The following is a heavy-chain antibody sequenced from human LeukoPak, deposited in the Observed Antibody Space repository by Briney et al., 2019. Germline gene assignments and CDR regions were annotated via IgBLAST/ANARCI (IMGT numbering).Heavy chain of an antibody. D-gene: IGHD2-15*01. CDR1: GFTFSSYG. J-gene: IGHJ6*03. CDR3: ARVGGSYYYYYMDV. V-gene: IGHV3-48*01. CDR2: ISSSSSTI. Sequence: GGSLRLSCAASGFTFSSYGMNWVRQAPGKGLEWVSYISSSSSTIYYADSVKGRFTISRDNAKNSLYLQMNSLRAEDTAVYYCARVGGSYYYYYMDVWGKGTTVTVSS.